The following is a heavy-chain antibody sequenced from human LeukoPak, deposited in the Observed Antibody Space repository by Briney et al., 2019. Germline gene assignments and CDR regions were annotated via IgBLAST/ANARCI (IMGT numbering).Heavy chain of an antibody. CDR3: ARVWGYCTNGVCYFPHYYYYYMDV. J-gene: IGHJ6*03. CDR1: GFTFDDYA. V-gene: IGHV3-9*01. Sequence: GGSLRLSCAASGFTFDDYAMHWVRHAPGKGLEWVSGISWNSGSIVYADSVKGRFTISRDNAKNSLYLQMNSLRAEDTALYYCARVWGYCTNGVCYFPHYYYYYMDVWGKGTTVTVSS. D-gene: IGHD2-8*01. CDR2: ISWNSGSI.